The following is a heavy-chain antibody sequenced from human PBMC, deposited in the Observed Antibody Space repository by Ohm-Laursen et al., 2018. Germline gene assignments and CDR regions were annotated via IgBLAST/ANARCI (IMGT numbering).Heavy chain of an antibody. CDR3: ARDGGNWNFDF. CDR1: GDIFSSYA. D-gene: IGHD1-1*01. J-gene: IGHJ4*02. Sequence: SVKVSCKASGDIFSSYAIHWVRQAPGQGLEYLGGIIPIFGTPDYAQSLQGRVTITTNDSTSTAYMEVSSLRSEDTAMYYCARDGGNWNFDFWGQGTLVAVSS. CDR2: IIPIFGTP. V-gene: IGHV1-69*05.